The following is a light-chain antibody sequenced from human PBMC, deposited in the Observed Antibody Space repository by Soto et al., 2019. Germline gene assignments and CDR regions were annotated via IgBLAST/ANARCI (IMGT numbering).Light chain of an antibody. Sequence: DIHVTHSPSSLSASVVDRVTITCRAIQSISSYLNWYQQKPGKAPKFLIHAASSLQSGVPSRFTGSGSGTDFTLTISSLQPEDFATYYCQQSYRTPVTFGQGTKVDIK. J-gene: IGKJ1*01. CDR3: QQSYRTPVT. V-gene: IGKV1-39*01. CDR2: AAS. CDR1: QSISSY.